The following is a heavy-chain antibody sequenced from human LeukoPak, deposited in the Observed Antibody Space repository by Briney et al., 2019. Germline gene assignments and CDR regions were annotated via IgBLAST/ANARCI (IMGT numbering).Heavy chain of an antibody. CDR2: INVDGGTT. J-gene: IGHJ4*02. CDR3: ARDMTGPLDY. CDR1: GFTFSSYW. Sequence: PGGSLRLSCEAPGFTFSSYWMHWVRQAPGKGLVRISRINVDGGTTDYADSVRGRFTISRDNAKNTLYLQMNNLRAEDTAVYYCARDMTGPLDYWGQGTLVTASS. V-gene: IGHV3-74*01. D-gene: IGHD1-20*01.